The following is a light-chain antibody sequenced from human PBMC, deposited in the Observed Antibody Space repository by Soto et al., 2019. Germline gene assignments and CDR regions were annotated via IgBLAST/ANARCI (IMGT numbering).Light chain of an antibody. CDR3: QQYGSYSPWT. CDR1: QSIGSW. J-gene: IGKJ1*01. V-gene: IGKV1-5*03. Sequence: DIQMTQSPSTLSASVGDRVTITCRASQSIGSWLAWYQQKPGKAPKLLIYKASSLESGVPSRFSGRGSGTEFTLTIISLQPEDFASDYCQQYGSYSPWTFGQGTKVEIK. CDR2: KAS.